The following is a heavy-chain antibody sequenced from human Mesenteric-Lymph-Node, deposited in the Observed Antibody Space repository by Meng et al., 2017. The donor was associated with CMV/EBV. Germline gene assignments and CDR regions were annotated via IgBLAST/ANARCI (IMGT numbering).Heavy chain of an antibody. V-gene: IGHV4-34*01. J-gene: IGHJ4*02. CDR1: GGSVSGYY. CDR2: INHSGST. D-gene: IGHD3-9*01. CDR3: ARGSSYDILTGYFDY. Sequence: QVPLHQWCAGLLKPSETLSVTCAVYGGSVSGYYWNWIRQSPENGLEWIGEINHSGSTTYNPSFTSRIIISVDTSTNQISLNMSSVTAADTAVYYCARGSSYDILTGYFDYWGQGALVTVSS.